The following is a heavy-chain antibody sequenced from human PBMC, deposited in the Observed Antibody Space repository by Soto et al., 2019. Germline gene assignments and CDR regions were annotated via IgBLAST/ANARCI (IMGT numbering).Heavy chain of an antibody. D-gene: IGHD6-19*01. CDR3: AREGSSGWYLPYGMDV. V-gene: IGHV1-8*01. CDR1: GYTFTSYD. CDR2: MNPNSGNT. Sequence: QVQLVQSGAEVKKPGASVKVSCKASGYTFTSYDINWVRQATGQGLEWMGWMNPNSGNTGYAQKFQCRVTMTRNTSISTAYMELSSLRSEDTAVYYCAREGSSGWYLPYGMDVWGQGTTVTVSS. J-gene: IGHJ6*02.